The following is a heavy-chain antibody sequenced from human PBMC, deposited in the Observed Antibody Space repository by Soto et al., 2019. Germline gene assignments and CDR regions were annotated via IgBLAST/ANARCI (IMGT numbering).Heavy chain of an antibody. CDR1: GYTFTGYY. Sequence: ASVKVSCKASGYTFTGYYMHWVRQAPGQGLEWMGLINPNSGGTNYAQKFQGWVTMTRETSISTAYMELSRLRSDDTAVYYCARGTKAYNWNDSYYYYMDVWGKGTTVTVSS. D-gene: IGHD1-1*01. CDR3: ARGTKAYNWNDSYYYYMDV. V-gene: IGHV1-2*04. J-gene: IGHJ6*03. CDR2: INPNSGGT.